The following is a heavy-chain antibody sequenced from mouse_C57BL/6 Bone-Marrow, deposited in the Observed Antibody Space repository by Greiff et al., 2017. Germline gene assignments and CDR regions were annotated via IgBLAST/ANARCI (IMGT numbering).Heavy chain of an antibody. CDR2: INSDGGST. CDR1: EYDFPSHD. D-gene: IGHD2-2*01. Sequence: EVMLVESGGGLVQPGESLKLSCESNEYDFPSHDMSWVSKTPEKRLELVAAINSDGGSTYYPDTMERRVIISRDNTKKTLYLQMSILRSEDTALYYCARQGYMVTSSMDYWGQGTSVTVSS. V-gene: IGHV5-2*01. CDR3: ARQGYMVTSSMDY. J-gene: IGHJ4*01.